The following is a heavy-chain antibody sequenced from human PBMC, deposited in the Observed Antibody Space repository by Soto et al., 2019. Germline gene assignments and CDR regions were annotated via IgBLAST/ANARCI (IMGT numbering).Heavy chain of an antibody. CDR2: ISAYNGNT. V-gene: IGHV1-18*04. D-gene: IGHD3-10*01. Sequence: ASVKVSCKASGYTFTSYGISWVRHAPGQGLEWMGWISAYNGNTNYAQKLQGRVTMTTDTSTSTAYMELRSLRSDDTAVYYCARTLLWFGEYYYGMDVWGQGTTVTVSS. J-gene: IGHJ6*02. CDR3: ARTLLWFGEYYYGMDV. CDR1: GYTFTSYG.